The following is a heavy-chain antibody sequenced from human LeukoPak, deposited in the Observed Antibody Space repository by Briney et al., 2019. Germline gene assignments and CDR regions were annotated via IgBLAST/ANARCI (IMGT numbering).Heavy chain of an antibody. J-gene: IGHJ4*02. CDR1: GYTFTNYW. CDR2: IYPGDSET. D-gene: IGHD1-26*01. V-gene: IGHV5-51*01. Sequence: GESLRISCKGSGYTFTNYWIGWVRQMPGKGLEWMGTIYPGDSETRYSPSFQGQVTISADKSISTAYLQWSSLKASDTAMYYCARHLVYIGPYLDYWGQGTLVTVSS. CDR3: ARHLVYIGPYLDY.